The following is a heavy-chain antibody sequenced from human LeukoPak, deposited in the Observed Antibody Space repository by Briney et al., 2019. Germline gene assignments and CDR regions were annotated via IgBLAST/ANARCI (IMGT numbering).Heavy chain of an antibody. CDR1: GGSISSTTYN. J-gene: IGHJ1*01. CDR3: ARGPTLKYFHH. CDR2: IYYSGTT. Sequence: PSEILSLTCTVSGGSISSTTYNWGWIRQPPGKGLEWIATIYYSGTTYYNPSLKSRVTISVDTSKNQFSLELSSLTAADTAVYYCARGPTLKYFHHWGQGTLVSVSS. V-gene: IGHV4-39*02.